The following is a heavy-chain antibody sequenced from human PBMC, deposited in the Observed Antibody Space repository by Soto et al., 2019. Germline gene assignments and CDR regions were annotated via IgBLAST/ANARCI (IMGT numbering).Heavy chain of an antibody. CDR1: GGTFSRYA. Sequence: QVQLVQSGAEVKKPGSSVKVSCEASGGTFSRYAINWVRQAPGQGLEWMGGITPIFGTANYAQKFQGRVTITADESTSTAYMELRSLRSEDTAVYYCARDGAYYDSRGYYYLYWGQGTLVTVSS. CDR2: ITPIFGTA. D-gene: IGHD3-22*01. V-gene: IGHV1-69*12. CDR3: ARDGAYYDSRGYYYLY. J-gene: IGHJ4*02.